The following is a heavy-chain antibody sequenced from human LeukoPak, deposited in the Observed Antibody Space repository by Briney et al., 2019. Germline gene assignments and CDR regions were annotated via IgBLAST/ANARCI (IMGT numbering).Heavy chain of an antibody. CDR1: GYSFTPYD. Sequence: GASGNVDCNASGYSFTPYDINWERQPTGHGLGWRGWMNPDSGNTGYSQKFQDRVTITRNTYISTAYMELNSLRSEDAAVYYCARGRGNWNYDSTYYLDVWGKGTTVTVSS. CDR3: ARGRGNWNYDSTYYLDV. CDR2: MNPDSGNT. V-gene: IGHV1-8*03. D-gene: IGHD1-7*01. J-gene: IGHJ6*03.